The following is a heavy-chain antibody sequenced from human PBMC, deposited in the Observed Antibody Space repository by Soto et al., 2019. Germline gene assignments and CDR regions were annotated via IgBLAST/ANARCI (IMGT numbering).Heavy chain of an antibody. Sequence: GGSLRLSCVASGFTFSDYAMTWVRQAPGKGLEWVSVISATGATTYYADSVRGRFTISRDNSKNTLNLQMNDLRVEDTAVIYCAKGRKPTEKDIAVMLAAASSIQHWGQGTLVTVSS. CDR2: ISATGATT. J-gene: IGHJ1*01. CDR1: GFTFSDYA. CDR3: AKGRKPTEKDIAVMLAAASSIQH. V-gene: IGHV3-23*01. D-gene: IGHD2-15*01.